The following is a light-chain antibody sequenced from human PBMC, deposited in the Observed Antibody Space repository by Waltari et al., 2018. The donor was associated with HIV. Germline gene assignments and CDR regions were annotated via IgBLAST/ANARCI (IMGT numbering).Light chain of an antibody. CDR1: SGRIASNY. CDR2: EDN. J-gene: IGLJ3*02. Sequence: NLMLTQPHSVSESPGKTVTISCTGSSGRIASNYVQWYQQRPGSAPTTVIFEDNQRSSGVPDRFSGSIDRSSNSASLTISRLKTEDEADYYCQSFDGITAVFGGGTKLTVL. V-gene: IGLV6-57*02. CDR3: QSFDGITAV.